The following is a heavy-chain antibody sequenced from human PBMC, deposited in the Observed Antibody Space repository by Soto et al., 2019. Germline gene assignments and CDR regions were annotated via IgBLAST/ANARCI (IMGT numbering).Heavy chain of an antibody. D-gene: IGHD1-7*01. CDR1: GASISGYY. V-gene: IGHV4-4*07. CDR2: IYATGTT. J-gene: IGHJ5*02. Sequence: QVQLQESGPGLVKPSETLSLTCTVSGASISGYYWSWIRKSAGKGLEWIGRIYATGTTDYNPSLKSRVMMSVDTSKKQFSLRLRSVTAADTAVYYCVRYGTKTLRDWVDPWGQRMSVTGSS. CDR3: VRYGTKTLRDWVDP.